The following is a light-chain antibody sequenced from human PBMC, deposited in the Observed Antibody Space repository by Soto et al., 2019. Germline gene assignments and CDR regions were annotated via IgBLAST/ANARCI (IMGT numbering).Light chain of an antibody. J-gene: IGKJ4*01. CDR2: GES. CDR1: QSVSSSY. CDR3: QKYASSPLT. V-gene: IGKV3-20*01. Sequence: EIVLTQSPGTLSLSPGESATLSCRASQSVSSSYLAWYQQKRGQAPRLLIFGESSRATGIPDRFSGSGSGTDLNLTISRLEPEDFAVYYCQKYASSPLTFGGGTKVDIK.